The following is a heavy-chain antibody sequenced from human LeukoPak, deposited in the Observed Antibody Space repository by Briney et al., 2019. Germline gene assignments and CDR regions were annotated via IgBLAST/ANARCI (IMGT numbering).Heavy chain of an antibody. CDR2: IWYDGSNK. J-gene: IGHJ4*02. D-gene: IGHD6-19*01. V-gene: IGHV3-33*01. CDR3: ASTGYSSGWYSDY. CDR1: GFTFSSYG. Sequence: PGGSLRLSCAASGFTFSSYGMHWVRQAPGKGLEWVAVIWYDGSNKYYADSVKGRFTISRDNSKNTLYLQMNSLRAEDTAVYYCASTGYSSGWYSDYWGQGTLVTVSS.